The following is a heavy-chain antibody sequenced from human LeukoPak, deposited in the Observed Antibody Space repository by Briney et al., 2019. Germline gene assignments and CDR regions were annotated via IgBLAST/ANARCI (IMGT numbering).Heavy chain of an antibody. CDR3: ARWSGSVTARNYYYYMDV. J-gene: IGHJ6*03. D-gene: IGHD6-6*01. CDR1: GGSVRRGNYY. V-gene: IGHV4-61*02. Sequence: SETLSLTCTVSGGSVRRGNYYWTWIGQPAGSGLEWIGRIYTSGTTDYNPSLRTRVTISVDASRNQFSLNLSSVTAADTAVYYCARWSGSVTARNYYYYMDVWGEGTTVTVSS. CDR2: IYTSGTT.